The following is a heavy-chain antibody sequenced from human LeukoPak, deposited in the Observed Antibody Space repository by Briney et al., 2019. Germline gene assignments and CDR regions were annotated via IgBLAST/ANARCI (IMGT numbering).Heavy chain of an antibody. CDR3: ARGASVVAGSDNALDI. D-gene: IGHD6-19*01. CDR1: GFTVSSNY. Sequence: GGSLRLSCAASGFTVSSNYMNWVRQAPGKGLEWVSVIYSDGSTYYADFVKGRFTISRDNAKKSVHLQMNSLRAEDTAVYYCARGASVVAGSDNALDIWGQGTMVTVSS. CDR2: IYSDGST. V-gene: IGHV3-53*01. J-gene: IGHJ3*02.